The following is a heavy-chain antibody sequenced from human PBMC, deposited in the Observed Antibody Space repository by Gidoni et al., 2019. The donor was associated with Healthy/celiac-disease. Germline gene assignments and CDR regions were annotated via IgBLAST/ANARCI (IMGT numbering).Heavy chain of an antibody. V-gene: IGHV4-39*01. J-gene: IGHJ4*02. Sequence: QLQLQESGPGLVKPSETLSPTCTVSGGSISSSSYYWGWLRQPPGKGLEWIGSIYYSGSTYYNPSLKSRVTISVDTSKNQFSLKRSSVTAADTAVYYCARQLTVVTPSDYWGQGTLVTVSS. CDR2: IYYSGST. CDR1: GGSISSSSYY. CDR3: ARQLTVVTPSDY. D-gene: IGHD2-15*01.